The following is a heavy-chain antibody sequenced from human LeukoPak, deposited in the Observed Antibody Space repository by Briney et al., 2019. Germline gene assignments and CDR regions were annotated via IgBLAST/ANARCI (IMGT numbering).Heavy chain of an antibody. CDR3: ARDSGTTGEVKFDP. CDR1: GDSISSLF. Sequence: SETLSLTCTVSGDSISSLFLSWIRQPAGKGLEWIGRIHGSRSTTYNPSLKSRVTMSVDTSKNQFSLKLTSVTAADTAVYYCARDSGTTGEVKFDPWGHGILVTVSS. J-gene: IGHJ5*02. V-gene: IGHV4-4*07. D-gene: IGHD3-10*01. CDR2: IHGSRST.